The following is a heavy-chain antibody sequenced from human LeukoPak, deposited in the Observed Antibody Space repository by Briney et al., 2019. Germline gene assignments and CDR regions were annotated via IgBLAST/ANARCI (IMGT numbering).Heavy chain of an antibody. D-gene: IGHD6-13*01. Sequence: PSETLSLTCTVSGGSISSSGYFWGWIRQSPGKGLEWIGSIYHSGSTYYNPSLKSRVTISVDTSKNQVSLRLSSVTAADTAVYYCARNIAGYPWMDVWGQGTTVTVSS. V-gene: IGHV4-39*07. CDR2: IYHSGST. J-gene: IGHJ6*02. CDR3: ARNIAGYPWMDV. CDR1: GGSISSSGYF.